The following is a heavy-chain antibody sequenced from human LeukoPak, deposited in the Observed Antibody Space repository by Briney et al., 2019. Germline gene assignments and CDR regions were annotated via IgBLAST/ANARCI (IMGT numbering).Heavy chain of an antibody. D-gene: IGHD3-10*01. J-gene: IGHJ4*02. CDR3: ARDPGIWFGDLDY. Sequence: GGSLRLSCAASGFTFSSYAMHWVRQAPGKGLEWVAVISYDGSNKYYADSAKGRFTISRDNSKNTLYLQMNSLRAEDTAVYYCARDPGIWFGDLDYWGQGTLVTVSS. CDR1: GFTFSSYA. CDR2: ISYDGSNK. V-gene: IGHV3-30*04.